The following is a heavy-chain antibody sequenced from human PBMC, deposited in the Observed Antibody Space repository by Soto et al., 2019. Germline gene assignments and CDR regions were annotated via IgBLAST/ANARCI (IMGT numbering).Heavy chain of an antibody. V-gene: IGHV5-51*01. D-gene: IGHD3-22*01. J-gene: IGHJ4*02. CDR1: GYIFADYW. CDR2: IYPGDSDT. Sequence: PGESLKISCKASGYIFADYWVAWVRQMPGKGLEWMGIIYPGDSDTRYSPSFQGQVTISADKSTSTAYLQWSSLKASDSAIYYCARPLDIFGYFYNYWGQGTLVTVS. CDR3: ARPLDIFGYFYNY.